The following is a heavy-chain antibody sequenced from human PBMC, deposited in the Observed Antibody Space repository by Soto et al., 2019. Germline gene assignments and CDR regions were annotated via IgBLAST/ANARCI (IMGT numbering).Heavy chain of an antibody. J-gene: IGHJ4*02. D-gene: IGHD2-15*01. Sequence: ASVKVSCKTSGYTFTSYDINWVRQATGQGLEWMGWMSPNSGNTGYAQKFQGRVTMTRDTSIRTAYMELSSLRSEDTAVYYCARSYCSGGSCYWSFDYWGQGTLVTVSS. CDR2: MSPNSGNT. V-gene: IGHV1-8*01. CDR3: ARSYCSGGSCYWSFDY. CDR1: GYTFTSYD.